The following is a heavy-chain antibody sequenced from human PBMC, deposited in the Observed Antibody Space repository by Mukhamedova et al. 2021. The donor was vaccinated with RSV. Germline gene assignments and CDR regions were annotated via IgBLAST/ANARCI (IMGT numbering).Heavy chain of an antibody. CDR3: ASHSSYYYDLALDY. D-gene: IGHD3-22*01. V-gene: IGHV3-74*01. Sequence: GLVWVSHINSDGSSTTYADSVKGRFTISRDKSKNTLYLQMNSLTAEDTAVYYCASHSSYYYDLALDYWGRGTLVTVSS. J-gene: IGHJ4*02. CDR2: INSDGSST.